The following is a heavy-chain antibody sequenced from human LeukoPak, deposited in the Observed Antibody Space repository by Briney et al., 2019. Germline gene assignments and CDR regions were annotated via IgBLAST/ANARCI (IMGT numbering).Heavy chain of an antibody. CDR2: ISACTGNT. CDR1: GYTFTSYG. D-gene: IGHD1-26*01. Sequence: ASVKVSCKASGYTFTSYGFSWVRQPPGQGLAWMGWISACTGNTKYAQKFQGRVTMTTDTSTSTAYMELRSLRSDDTAVYYCARDRGVGATTYFDYWGQGTLVTVSS. CDR3: ARDRGVGATTYFDY. V-gene: IGHV1-18*01. J-gene: IGHJ4*02.